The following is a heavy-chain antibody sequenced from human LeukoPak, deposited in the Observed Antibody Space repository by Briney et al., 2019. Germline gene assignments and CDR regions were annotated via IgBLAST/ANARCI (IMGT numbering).Heavy chain of an antibody. J-gene: IGHJ5*02. CDR3: ARGGPTYSSGWSRWFDP. D-gene: IGHD6-19*01. CDR1: GYTFTSYD. Sequence: ASVKVSCKASGYTFTSYDINWVRQATGQGLEWMGWMNPNSGNTGYAQKFQGRVTMTRNTSISTAYMELSSLRSEDTAVYYCARGGPTYSSGWSRWFDPWAGEPWSPSPQ. CDR2: MNPNSGNT. V-gene: IGHV1-8*01.